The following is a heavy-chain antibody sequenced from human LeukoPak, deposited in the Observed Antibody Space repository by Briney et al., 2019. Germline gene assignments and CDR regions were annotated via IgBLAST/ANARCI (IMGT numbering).Heavy chain of an antibody. V-gene: IGHV3-74*01. CDR3: ARDDNWGPFDY. CDR1: GFTFSSYW. Sequence: GGSLRPSCAASGFTFSSYWMHWVRQAPGKGRVWVSRINSDGSSTSYADSVKGRFTISRDNAKNTLYLQMNSLRAEDTAVYYCARDDNWGPFDYWGQGTLVTVSS. CDR2: INSDGSST. J-gene: IGHJ4*02. D-gene: IGHD7-27*01.